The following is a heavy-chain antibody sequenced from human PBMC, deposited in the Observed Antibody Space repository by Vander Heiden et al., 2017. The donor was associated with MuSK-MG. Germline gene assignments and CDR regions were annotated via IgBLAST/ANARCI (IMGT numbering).Heavy chain of an antibody. CDR3: AKGSDDPSGYYFDGFDI. J-gene: IGHJ3*02. CDR1: GGSISSGLSY. D-gene: IGHD3-22*01. CDR2: MSYSGKT. V-gene: IGHV4-31*03. Sequence: QVQLQESGPGLVKPSQTLSLTCSVSGGSISSGLSYWSWIRQHPVKGLEWIGYMSYSGKTYYNPSLRSRLTVSVDMSENKFSLKLTSVTAADTAVYYCAKGSDDPSGYYFDGFDIWGQGTMVTVSS.